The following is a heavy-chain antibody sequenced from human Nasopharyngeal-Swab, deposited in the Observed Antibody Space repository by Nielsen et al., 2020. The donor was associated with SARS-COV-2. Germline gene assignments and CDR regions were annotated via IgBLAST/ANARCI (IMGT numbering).Heavy chain of an antibody. D-gene: IGHD2-2*01. CDR2: ISGSGGST. V-gene: IGHV3-23*01. Sequence: GGSLRLSCAASGFTFSSYAMSWVRQAPGKGLEWVSAISGSGGSTYYADSVKGRFTISRDNSKNTLYLQMNSLRAEDTAVYYCAKSPPGSTRDYYDYGMDVWGQGTTVTVSS. J-gene: IGHJ6*02. CDR1: GFTFSSYA. CDR3: AKSPPGSTRDYYDYGMDV.